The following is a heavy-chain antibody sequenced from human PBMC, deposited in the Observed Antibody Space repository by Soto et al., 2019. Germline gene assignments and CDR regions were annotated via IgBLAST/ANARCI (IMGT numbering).Heavy chain of an antibody. CDR3: AKVERDSSGYLGYFDY. CDR2: ISGSGGST. V-gene: IGHV3-23*01. D-gene: IGHD3-22*01. CDR1: GFTFSSYA. J-gene: IGHJ4*02. Sequence: GGSLRLSCAASGFTFSSYAMSWVRQAPGKGLEWVSAISGSGGSTYYADSVKGRFTISRDNSKNTLYLQMNSLRAEDTAVYYCAKVERDSSGYLGYFDYWGQGTLVTVSS.